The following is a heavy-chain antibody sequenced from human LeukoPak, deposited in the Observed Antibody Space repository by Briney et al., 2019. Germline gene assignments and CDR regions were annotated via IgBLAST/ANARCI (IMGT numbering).Heavy chain of an antibody. V-gene: IGHV4-59*01. CDR3: ARGFGGYDY. J-gene: IGHJ4*01. D-gene: IGHD5-12*01. CDR1: GASISNYY. CDR2: IYYSGST. Sequence: SETLSLTCTVSGASISNYYWTWIRQPPGKGLEWIGSIYYSGSTNYSPALRSRVTISVDTSQNQFSLKLRSVTAADTAIYYCARGFGGYDYWGHGTLVTISS.